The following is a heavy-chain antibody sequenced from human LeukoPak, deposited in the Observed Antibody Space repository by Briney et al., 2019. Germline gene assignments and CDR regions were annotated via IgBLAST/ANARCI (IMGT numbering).Heavy chain of an antibody. V-gene: IGHV3-7*05. D-gene: IGHD3-22*01. CDR1: GFTFSSYW. CDR3: ARASGYYVYYYYGMDV. J-gene: IGHJ6*02. Sequence: GGSLRFSCAASGFTFSSYWMSWVRQAPGKGLEWVANIKQDGSEKYYVDSVKGRFTISRDNAKNSLYLQMNSLRAEDTAVYYCARASGYYVYYYYGMDVWGQGTTVTVSS. CDR2: IKQDGSEK.